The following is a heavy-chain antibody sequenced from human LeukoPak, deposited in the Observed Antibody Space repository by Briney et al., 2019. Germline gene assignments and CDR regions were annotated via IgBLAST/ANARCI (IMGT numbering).Heavy chain of an antibody. CDR2: INSDGSST. Sequence: GGFLRLSCAASGFTFSSYWMHWVRQAPGKGLVWVSRINSDGSSTSYADSVKGRFTISRDNAKNTLYLQMNSLRAEDTAVYYCARGDYDFWSGHDAFDIWGQGTMVTVSS. D-gene: IGHD3-3*01. CDR1: GFTFSSYW. J-gene: IGHJ3*02. CDR3: ARGDYDFWSGHDAFDI. V-gene: IGHV3-74*01.